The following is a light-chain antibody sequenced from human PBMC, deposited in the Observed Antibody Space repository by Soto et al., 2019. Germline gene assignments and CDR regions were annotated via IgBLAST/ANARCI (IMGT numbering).Light chain of an antibody. Sequence: EIVLTQSRGTLSLSLGERATLSCRASQYITSSYLAWYQQKPGQPPRLLIYGASTRATGIPDRFSGSGSGTDFTLTISRLEPEDFAVYFCQQFGRSTAFGQGTKVEIK. CDR3: QQFGRSTA. CDR2: GAS. J-gene: IGKJ1*01. V-gene: IGKV3-20*01. CDR1: QYITSSY.